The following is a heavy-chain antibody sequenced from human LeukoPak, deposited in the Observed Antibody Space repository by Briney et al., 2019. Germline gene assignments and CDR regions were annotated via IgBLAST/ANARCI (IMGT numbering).Heavy chain of an antibody. V-gene: IGHV4-39*01. CDR1: GGSISSRPYY. D-gene: IGHD3-10*01. CDR3: VAMVRGGLGPSDY. CDR2: MYYSGST. J-gene: IGHJ4*02. Sequence: SETLSLTCAVSGGSISSRPYYWGWLRQPPGKGLVWIGAMYYSGSTYYNPSLKSRVTISLDTSKNQFSLRLSSVTGADTAVYFCVAMVRGGLGPSDYWGQGTLVIVSS.